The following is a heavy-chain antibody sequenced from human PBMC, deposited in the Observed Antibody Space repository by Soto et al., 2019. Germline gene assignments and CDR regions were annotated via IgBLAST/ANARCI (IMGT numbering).Heavy chain of an antibody. J-gene: IGHJ5*02. CDR3: ARMVTAPGITIFGVVKGGSNWFDP. V-gene: IGHV3-30-3*01. Sequence: QVQLVESGGGVVQPGRSLRLSCAASGFTFSSYAMHWVRQAPGKGLEWVAVISYDGSNKYYADSVKGRFTISRDNSKNTLYLQMNSLRAEDTAVYYCARMVTAPGITIFGVVKGGSNWFDPWGQGTLVTVSS. D-gene: IGHD3-3*01. CDR2: ISYDGSNK. CDR1: GFTFSSYA.